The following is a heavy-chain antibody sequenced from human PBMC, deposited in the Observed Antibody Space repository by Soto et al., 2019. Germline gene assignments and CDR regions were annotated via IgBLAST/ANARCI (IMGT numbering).Heavy chain of an antibody. Sequence: EVQLVESGGGLIQPGGSLRLSCAASGFTVSSKYMSWVRQARGKGLEWVSVIYSGGDTCYADSVKGRFTISRDNSKNTLYLQMNSLRAEDTGVYYCARRRWSTVDWYLDLWGRGTLVTVSS. CDR2: IYSGGDT. CDR3: ARRRWSTVDWYLDL. CDR1: GFTVSSKY. V-gene: IGHV3-53*01. J-gene: IGHJ2*01. D-gene: IGHD2-15*01.